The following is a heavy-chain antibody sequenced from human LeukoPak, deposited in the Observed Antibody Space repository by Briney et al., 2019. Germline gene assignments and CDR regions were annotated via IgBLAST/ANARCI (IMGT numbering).Heavy chain of an antibody. D-gene: IGHD2-8*02. V-gene: IGHV3-21*01. Sequence: GGSLRLSCSASGVSFSDYDMSWFRQAPGKGLEWISSISGRSSHVYYGDSVKGRLSISRDHAMNSVFLQMNSLGVDDTAVYYRGRGFHSLGTASSGDLWGQGTLVTVSS. CDR2: ISGRSSHV. J-gene: IGHJ4*02. CDR1: GVSFSDYD. CDR3: GRGFHSLGTASSGDL.